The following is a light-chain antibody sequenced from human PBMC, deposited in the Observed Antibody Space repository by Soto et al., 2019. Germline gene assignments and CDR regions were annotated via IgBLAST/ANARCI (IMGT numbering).Light chain of an antibody. J-gene: IGKJ5*01. CDR2: DAS. Sequence: EIVLTQSPATLSLSPGERATLSCRASQSVTNSLAWYQQKPGQAPRLLVYDASNRATGIPTRFSGSGSGTDFTLTITSLEPEDFAVYFCHQRYNWPRVTFGQGTRLEI. CDR3: HQRYNWPRVT. V-gene: IGKV3-11*01. CDR1: QSVTNS.